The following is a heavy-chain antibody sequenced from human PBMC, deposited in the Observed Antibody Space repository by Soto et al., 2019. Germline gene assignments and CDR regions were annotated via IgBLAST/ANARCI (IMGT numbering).Heavy chain of an antibody. J-gene: IGHJ6*02. D-gene: IGHD6-13*01. CDR2: IKQDGSEK. Sequence: GGSLRLSCAASGFTFSSYWMSWVRQAPGKGLEWVANIKQDGSEKYYVDSVKGRFTISRDNAKNSLYLQMNSLRAEDTAVYYCARDSWQQLYYYYYGMDVWGQGTTVTVSS. CDR1: GFTFSSYW. CDR3: ARDSWQQLYYYYYGMDV. V-gene: IGHV3-7*05.